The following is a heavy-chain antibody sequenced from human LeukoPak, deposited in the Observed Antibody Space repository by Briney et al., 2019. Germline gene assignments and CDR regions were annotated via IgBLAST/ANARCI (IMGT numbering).Heavy chain of an antibody. CDR1: GGSISNGDHY. D-gene: IGHD6-13*01. J-gene: IGHJ5*02. CDR2: IYYSGST. V-gene: IGHV4-31*03. Sequence: SETLSLTCTVSGGSISNGDHYWSWIRQHPGKGLEWIVHIYYSGSTYYNPSLKSRGIISVETSKNQFSLKLSSVTAADTAVYYCAREANIASAIVWFDPWGQGTLVTVSS. CDR3: AREANIASAIVWFDP.